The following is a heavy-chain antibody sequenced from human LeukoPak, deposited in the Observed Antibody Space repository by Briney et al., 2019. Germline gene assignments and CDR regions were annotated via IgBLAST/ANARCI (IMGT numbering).Heavy chain of an antibody. D-gene: IGHD6-19*01. CDR1: GYTLTELS. CDR3: ATDNYSSGWYDYYYYYGMDV. CDR2: LYPEDGET. V-gene: IGHV1-24*01. J-gene: IGHJ6*04. Sequence: ASVKVSCEVSGYTLTELSMHGVRHTPGKGLEWVGGLYPEDGETIYAQKFQGRVTMTEDTSTDTAYMEMSSLRSEDTAVYYCATDNYSSGWYDYYYYYGMDVWGKGTTVAVSS.